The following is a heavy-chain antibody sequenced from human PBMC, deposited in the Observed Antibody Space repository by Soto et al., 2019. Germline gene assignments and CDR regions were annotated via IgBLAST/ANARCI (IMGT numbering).Heavy chain of an antibody. V-gene: IGHV3-23*01. CDR1: GFSFSTYD. Sequence: GGSLRLSCAASGFSFSTYDMSWARQAPGKGLEWVSNIIGNSGDTHYADSVKGRFTISRDNSKNMLYLQMNSLRAEDTALYSCTKGAHLDYWGQGTLVTVSS. CDR2: IIGNSGDT. J-gene: IGHJ4*02. D-gene: IGHD3-16*01. CDR3: TKGAHLDY.